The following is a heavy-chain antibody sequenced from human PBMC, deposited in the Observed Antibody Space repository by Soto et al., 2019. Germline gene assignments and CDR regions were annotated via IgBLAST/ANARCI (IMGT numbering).Heavy chain of an antibody. Sequence: QVQLQESGPGLVKPSETLSLTCTVSGGSISSYYWSWIRQPPGKGLEWIGYIYYSGSTNYNPSLKRRVTMSVATSKNPSSLKLSSVTAADTAVYYCASQVGGWAPWYFDYWGQGTLVTVSS. CDR2: IYYSGST. D-gene: IGHD6-19*01. V-gene: IGHV4-59*08. CDR3: ASQVGGWAPWYFDY. J-gene: IGHJ4*02. CDR1: GGSISSYY.